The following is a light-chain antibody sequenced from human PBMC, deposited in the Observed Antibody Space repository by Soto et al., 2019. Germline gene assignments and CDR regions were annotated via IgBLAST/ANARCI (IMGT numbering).Light chain of an antibody. CDR3: QQRSNWPPDIT. V-gene: IGKV3-11*01. Sequence: EIVLTQSPATLSVSPGERATLSCRASQSVSSYLAWYQQKPGQAPRLLIYDASSRATGIPARFSGSGSGTDFTLTISSLEPEDFAFYYCQQRSNWPPDITFGPGTKVDIK. CDR2: DAS. CDR1: QSVSSY. J-gene: IGKJ3*01.